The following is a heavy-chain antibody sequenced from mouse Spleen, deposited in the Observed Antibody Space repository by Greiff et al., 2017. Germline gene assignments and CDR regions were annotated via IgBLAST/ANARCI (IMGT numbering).Heavy chain of an antibody. V-gene: IGHV1-82*01. D-gene: IGHD2-14*01. CDR2: IYPGDGDT. CDR3: ARRRRYDWYFDV. CDR1: GYAFGSSW. Sequence: QVQLQQSGPELVKPGASVKISCKASGYAFGSSWMNWVKQRPGKGLEWIGRIYPGDGDTNYNGKFKGKATLTADKSSSTAYMQLSSLTSEDSAVYFCARRRRYDWYFDVWGAGTTVTVSS. J-gene: IGHJ1*01.